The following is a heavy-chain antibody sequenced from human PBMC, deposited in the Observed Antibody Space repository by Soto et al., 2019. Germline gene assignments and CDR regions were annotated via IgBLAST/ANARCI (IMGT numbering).Heavy chain of an antibody. V-gene: IGHV3-73*02. CDR3: SSHDCSGDACQHPN. CDR2: IGRKANNYAT. CDR1: GFTFSGSV. J-gene: IGHJ4*02. D-gene: IGHD2-15*01. Sequence: ELQLVESGGGLVQPGGSLKLSCAASGFTFSGSVIHWVRQASGKGLEWVGHIGRKANNYATTYAASVKGRFSIFRDDSENTAYLQIISLKTDDTAVYYCSSHDCSGDACQHPNCGQGTLVTLSS.